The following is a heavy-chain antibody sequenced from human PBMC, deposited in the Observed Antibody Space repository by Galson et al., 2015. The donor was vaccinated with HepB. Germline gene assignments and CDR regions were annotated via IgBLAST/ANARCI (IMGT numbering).Heavy chain of an antibody. CDR3: ARECRSNSCLDY. V-gene: IGHV1-18*01. Sequence: SVKVSCKASGYTFTSHGISWVRQAPGQGLEWMGWISTYNGNTNYAQKVQVRVTMTTDTSTSTAYMELRSLRSDDTAVYYCARECRSNSCLDYWGQGTLVTVSS. CDR2: ISTYNGNT. D-gene: IGHD2-2*01. J-gene: IGHJ4*02. CDR1: GYTFTSHG.